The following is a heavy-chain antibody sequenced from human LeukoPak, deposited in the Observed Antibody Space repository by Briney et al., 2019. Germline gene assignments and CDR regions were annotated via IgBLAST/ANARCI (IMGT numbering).Heavy chain of an antibody. J-gene: IGHJ4*02. Sequence: GASVEVSCKASGYTFTSYDINWVRQATGQGLEWMGWMNPNSGNTGYAQKFQGRVTMTRNTSISTAYMELSSLRSEDTAVYYCARVLDDSSGYPLRYWGQGTLVTVSS. CDR3: ARVLDDSSGYPLRY. CDR1: GYTFTSYD. D-gene: IGHD3-22*01. CDR2: MNPNSGNT. V-gene: IGHV1-8*01.